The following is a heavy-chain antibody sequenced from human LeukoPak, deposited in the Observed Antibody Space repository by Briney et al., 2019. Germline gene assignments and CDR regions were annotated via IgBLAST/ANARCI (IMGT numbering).Heavy chain of an antibody. V-gene: IGHV1-8*01. J-gene: IGHJ6*02. D-gene: IGHD4-17*01. CDR3: ARFQAADDYGDYGAYYYYGMDV. CDR2: MNPNSGNT. Sequence: ASVKVSCKASGYTFTSYDINWVRQATGQGLEWMGWMNPNSGNTGYAQKFQGRVTMTRNTSISTAYMGLSSLRSEDTAVYYCARFQAADDYGDYGAYYYYGMDVWGQGTTVTVSS. CDR1: GYTFTSYD.